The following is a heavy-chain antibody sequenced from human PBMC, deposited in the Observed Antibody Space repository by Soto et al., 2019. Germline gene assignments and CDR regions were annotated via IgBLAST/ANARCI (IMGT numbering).Heavy chain of an antibody. J-gene: IGHJ6*02. CDR2: ISYDGSNK. V-gene: IGHV3-30*18. Sequence: ESGGGVVQPGRSLRLSCAASGFTFSSYGMHWVRQAPGKGLEWVAAISYDGSNKYYADSVKGRFTISRDNSKNTLYLQMNSLRAEDTAVYYCAKDPIGRYNWNPCIYYYGMDVWGQGTTVTVSS. D-gene: IGHD1-20*01. CDR3: AKDPIGRYNWNPCIYYYGMDV. CDR1: GFTFSSYG.